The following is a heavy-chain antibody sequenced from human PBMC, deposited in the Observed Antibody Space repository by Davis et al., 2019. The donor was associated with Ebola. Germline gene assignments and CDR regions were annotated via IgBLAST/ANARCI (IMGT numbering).Heavy chain of an antibody. Sequence: SETLSLTCTVSGGSISSYYWSWIRQPPGKGLEWIGYIYYSGSTNYNPSLKSRVTISVDTSKNQFSLKLSSVIAADTAVYYCARVNYDFWSGYYSDNWFDPWGQGTLVTVSS. D-gene: IGHD3-3*01. V-gene: IGHV4-59*01. J-gene: IGHJ5*02. CDR3: ARVNYDFWSGYYSDNWFDP. CDR2: IYYSGST. CDR1: GGSISSYY.